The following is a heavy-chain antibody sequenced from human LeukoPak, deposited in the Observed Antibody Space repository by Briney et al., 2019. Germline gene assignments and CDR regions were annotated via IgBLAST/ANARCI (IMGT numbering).Heavy chain of an antibody. J-gene: IGHJ5*02. CDR1: EFTFSNYG. CDR3: AKDRVPYCGGDCYSVIDP. D-gene: IGHD2-21*02. CDR2: ISYDGSNE. V-gene: IGHV3-30*18. Sequence: GRSLRLSCAASEFTFSNYGMHWVRQAPGKGLEWVAVISYDGSNEYYADSVKGRFTISRDSSKNTLFLQMNSLRAEDTAVYYCAKDRVPYCGGDCYSVIDPWGQGTLVTVSS.